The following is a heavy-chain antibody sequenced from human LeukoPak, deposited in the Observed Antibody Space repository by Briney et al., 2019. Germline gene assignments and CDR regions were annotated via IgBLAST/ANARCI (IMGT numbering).Heavy chain of an antibody. J-gene: IGHJ4*02. Sequence: SETLCLTCAVYGGSFTGYYWSWIRQHPGKDLEGIGYIYYSGSTYYNPSLKSRVTISVDTSKNQFSLKLSAVTAADTAVYYCARMEGFGELLSFDYWGQGTLVTVSS. CDR3: ARMEGFGELLSFDY. CDR1: GGSFTGYY. D-gene: IGHD3-10*01. V-gene: IGHV4-31*11. CDR2: IYYSGST.